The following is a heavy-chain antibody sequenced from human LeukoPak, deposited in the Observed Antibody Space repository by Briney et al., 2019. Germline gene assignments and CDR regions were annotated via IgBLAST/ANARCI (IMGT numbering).Heavy chain of an antibody. V-gene: IGHV3-30-3*01. D-gene: IGHD2-2*01. CDR3: ARDRPQLPTRFDY. CDR2: LSYDGYNK. J-gene: IGHJ4*02. Sequence: PGGSLRLSCAASGFTFSSYAMHWVRQAPGKGLEWVAVLSYDGYNKYYADSVRGRFTISRDNAKNTLYLQMNSLRADDTAVYFCARDRPQLPTRFDYWGQGTLVTVSS. CDR1: GFTFSSYA.